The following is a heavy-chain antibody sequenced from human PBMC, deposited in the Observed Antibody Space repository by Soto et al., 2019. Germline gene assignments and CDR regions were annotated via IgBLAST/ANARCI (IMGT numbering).Heavy chain of an antibody. J-gene: IGHJ4*02. CDR3: ARVDYYGSGSYPD. CDR2: IYYSGST. CDR1: GHSLSIGGYY. Sequence: SETLSLTCTVSGHSLSIGGYYWIWIRQPPGKGLEWIGYIYYSGSTYYNPSLKSRVTISVDTSKNQFSLKLSSVTAADTAVYYCARVDYYGSGSYPDWGQGTLVTVSS. D-gene: IGHD3-10*01. V-gene: IGHV4-30-4*01.